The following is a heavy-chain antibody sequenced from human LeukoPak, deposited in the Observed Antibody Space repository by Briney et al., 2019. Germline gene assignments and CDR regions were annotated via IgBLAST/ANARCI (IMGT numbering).Heavy chain of an antibody. CDR1: GFNFSSYS. CDR2: ISSSSSYI. Sequence: GGTLRLSCAASGFNFSSYSMNWVRQAPGKGLEWVSSISSSSSYIYYADSVKGRFTISRDNAKNSLFLQMNSLRTEDTAMYFCAREPGRTRWLQVWGQGTLVTVSS. J-gene: IGHJ4*02. V-gene: IGHV3-21*01. D-gene: IGHD5-24*01. CDR3: AREPGRTRWLQV.